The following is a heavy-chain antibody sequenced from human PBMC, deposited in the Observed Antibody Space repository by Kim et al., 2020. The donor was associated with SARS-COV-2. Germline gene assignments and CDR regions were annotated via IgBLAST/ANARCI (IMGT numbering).Heavy chain of an antibody. J-gene: IGHJ4*02. CDR1: SGSLSSGSTSTTYS. CDR3: ARRLGSKWNSNPDRDYFDY. V-gene: IGHV4-61*01. Sequence: SETLSLTCTVSSGSLSSGSTSTTYSWSWIRQPPGKGLEWIGYIYDSGNTSHNPSLKSRVTMSVDTSKNQFSLNLRSMTAADTAVYYCARRLGSKWNSNPDRDYFDYWGQGALVTVSS. D-gene: IGHD1-7*01. CDR2: IYDSGNT.